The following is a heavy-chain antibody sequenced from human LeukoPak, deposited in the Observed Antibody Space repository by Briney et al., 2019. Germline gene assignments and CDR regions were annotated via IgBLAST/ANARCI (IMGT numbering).Heavy chain of an antibody. J-gene: IGHJ4*02. CDR1: GASINSAGYY. CDR3: ARGDY. Sequence: SETLSLTCTVSGASINSAGYYWSWIRQLPGKGLERIGYISYTGSTYYNPSLKSPVIISRDTSKNQFSLKLSSVTAADTAIYYCARGDYWGQGTLVTVSS. V-gene: IGHV4-31*01. CDR2: ISYTGST.